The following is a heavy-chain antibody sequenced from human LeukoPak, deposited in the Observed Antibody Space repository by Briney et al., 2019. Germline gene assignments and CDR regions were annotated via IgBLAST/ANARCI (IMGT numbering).Heavy chain of an antibody. D-gene: IGHD4-17*01. Sequence: PSETLSFTCTVSGYSISTGYYWGWVRQSPEKGLEWIGSFYISGSTYYNPSLESRVTISVDTSKDQFSLELHSVTVADTAVYYCARAWTTVTPFDFWGQGILATVSS. CDR2: FYISGST. V-gene: IGHV4-38-2*02. J-gene: IGHJ4*02. CDR3: ARAWTTVTPFDF. CDR1: GYSISTGYY.